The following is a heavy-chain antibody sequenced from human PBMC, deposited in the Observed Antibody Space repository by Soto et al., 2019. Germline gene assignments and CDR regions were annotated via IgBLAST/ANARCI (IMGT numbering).Heavy chain of an antibody. CDR1: GFTFSSYS. CDR3: ARDGRRHLQQEYYYDSSGSNWFDP. V-gene: IGHV3-21*01. Sequence: EVQLVESGGGLVKPGGSLRLSCAASGFTFSSYSMNWVRQAPGKGLEWVSSISSSSSYIYYADSVKGRFTISRDNAKNSRYLQMNSLRAEDTAVYYCARDGRRHLQQEYYYDSSGSNWFDPWGQGTLVTVSS. J-gene: IGHJ5*02. D-gene: IGHD3-22*01. CDR2: ISSSSSYI.